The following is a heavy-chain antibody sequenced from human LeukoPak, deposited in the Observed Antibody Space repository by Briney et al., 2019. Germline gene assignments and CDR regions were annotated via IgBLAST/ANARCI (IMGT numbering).Heavy chain of an antibody. D-gene: IGHD6-25*01. CDR2: INQDGSAK. CDR1: GLTLSDYW. CDR3: ATSHHTSSGQNFDY. J-gene: IGHJ4*02. V-gene: IGHV3-7*01. Sequence: GGSLRLSCEASGLTLSDYWMSWVRQAPGKGLEWVANINQDGSAKYYVDSVKGRFTISRGNADSSLYLQMNALRADDTAMYYCATSHHTSSGQNFDYWGQGTLVSVSS.